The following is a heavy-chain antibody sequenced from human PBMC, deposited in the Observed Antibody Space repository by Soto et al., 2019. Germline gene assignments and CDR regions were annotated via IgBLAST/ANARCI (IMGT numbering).Heavy chain of an antibody. Sequence: GGSLRLSCAASGFTFSSYGMHWVRQAPGKGLEWVAVIWYDGSNKYYADSVKGRFTISRDNSKNTLYLQMNSLRAEDTAVYYCARDRGSSWYREFDYWGQGTLVTVSS. CDR2: IWYDGSNK. V-gene: IGHV3-33*01. J-gene: IGHJ4*02. CDR3: ARDRGSSWYREFDY. D-gene: IGHD6-13*01. CDR1: GFTFSSYG.